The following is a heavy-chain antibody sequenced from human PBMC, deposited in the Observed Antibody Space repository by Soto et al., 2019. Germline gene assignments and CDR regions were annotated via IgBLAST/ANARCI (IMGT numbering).Heavy chain of an antibody. D-gene: IGHD1-26*01. Sequence: SETLSLTCTVSGDSINNYYWSWIRQPPGKGLEWIGLIYFSGSTYYNPSLKSRVAISVATSKNQFSLKLTYVTAADTAVYYCARHSVTYYDFDYWGQGTLVTVSS. CDR2: IYFSGST. CDR1: GDSINNYY. CDR3: ARHSVTYYDFDY. V-gene: IGHV4-59*01. J-gene: IGHJ4*02.